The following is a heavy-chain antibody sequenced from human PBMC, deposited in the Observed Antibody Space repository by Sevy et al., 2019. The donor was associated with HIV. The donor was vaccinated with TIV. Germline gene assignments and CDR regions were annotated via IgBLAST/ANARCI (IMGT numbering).Heavy chain of an antibody. V-gene: IGHV3-30*18. CDR3: ANAYSGSYSHSYLYALDV. D-gene: IGHD1-26*01. CDR2: ISHDGINE. J-gene: IGHJ6*02. Sequence: GGSLRLSCAASGFTFINAWMNWVRQAPGKGLDWVALISHDGINEYYADSVKGRFTISRDNSKNTVYLEMNSLRNEDTAIYFCANAYSGSYSHSYLYALDVWGQGTTVTVSS. CDR1: GFTFINAW.